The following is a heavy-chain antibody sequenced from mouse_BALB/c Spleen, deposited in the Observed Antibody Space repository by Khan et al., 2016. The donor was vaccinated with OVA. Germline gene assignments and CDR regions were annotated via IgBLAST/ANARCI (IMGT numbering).Heavy chain of an antibody. CDR1: GYTFTSYW. Sequence: QVQLQQSGAELVRPGASVKLSCKTSGYTFTSYWIHWVKQRPGQGLEWIARIYTGTDDTYYNEKFKDKATLTVDKSSSTAYMQLSSLKSEDSDVYFCEIEEAWDHFDHGGQGTTLTVSS. J-gene: IGHJ2*01. CDR3: EIEEAWDHFDH. D-gene: IGHD4-1*01. V-gene: IGHV1S132*01. CDR2: IYTGTDDT.